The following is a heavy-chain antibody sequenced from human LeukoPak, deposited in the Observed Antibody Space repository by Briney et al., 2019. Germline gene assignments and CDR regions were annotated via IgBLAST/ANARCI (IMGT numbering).Heavy chain of an antibody. Sequence: PSETLSLTCTVSGGSISSGGYYWSWIRQHPGTGLEWIGYIYYSGSTYYNPSLKSRVTISVDTSKNQFSLKLSSVTAADTAVYYCARARFYYDSGGYYYFDYWGQGTLVTVSS. D-gene: IGHD3-22*01. J-gene: IGHJ4*02. CDR1: GGSISSGGYY. CDR2: IYYSGST. V-gene: IGHV4-31*03. CDR3: ARARFYYDSGGYYYFDY.